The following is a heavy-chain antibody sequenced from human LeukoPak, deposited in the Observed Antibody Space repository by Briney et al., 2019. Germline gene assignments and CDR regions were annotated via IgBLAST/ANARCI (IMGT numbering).Heavy chain of an antibody. J-gene: IGHJ4*02. V-gene: IGHV4-59*08. CDR3: ARYDPSDYATSGLYYEVYFDS. CDR2: IYYNGNT. D-gene: IGHD3-22*01. CDR1: GGSITGHY. Sequence: SETLSLTCSVSGGSITGHYWSWIRQSPRKGLEWIGYIYYNGNTNYNPSLKSRVIILLDMSKNQFSLKLTSVTAADTAIYYCARYDPSDYATSGLYYEVYFDSWGQGTLVSVSS.